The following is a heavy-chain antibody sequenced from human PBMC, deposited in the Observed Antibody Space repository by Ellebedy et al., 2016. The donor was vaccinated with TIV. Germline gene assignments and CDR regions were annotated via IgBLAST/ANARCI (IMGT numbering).Heavy chain of an antibody. CDR1: GYSFTSYW. CDR2: IDPSDSYT. CDR3: ARRPLGELSNDAFDI. D-gene: IGHD3-16*02. Sequence: GESLKISCKGSGYSFTSYWISWVRQMPGKGLEWMGRIDPSDSYTNYSPSFQGHVTISADKSISTAYLQWSSLKASDTAMYYCARRPLGELSNDAFDIWGQGTMVTVSS. V-gene: IGHV5-10-1*01. J-gene: IGHJ3*02.